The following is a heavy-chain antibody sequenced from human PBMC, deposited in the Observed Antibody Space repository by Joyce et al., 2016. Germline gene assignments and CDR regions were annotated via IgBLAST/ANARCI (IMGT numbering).Heavy chain of an antibody. V-gene: IGHV4-39*01. J-gene: IGHJ5*02. CDR2: IYYSGSS. CDR3: AISLSDDYNWGS. CDR1: GDAISSSNYY. Sequence: QLQLQESGPGLVKPSETLSLTYTVSGDAISSSNYYRGWIRQPPGKGLEWLGSIYYSGSSHYNPSLKGRVTISVDTSKNQFSLKLSSVTAADTAVYYCAISLSDDYNWGSWGQGTLVTVSS. D-gene: IGHD5-24*01.